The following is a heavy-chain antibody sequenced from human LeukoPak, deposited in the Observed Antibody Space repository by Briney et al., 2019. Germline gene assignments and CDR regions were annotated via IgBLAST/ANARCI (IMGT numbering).Heavy chain of an antibody. CDR3: ARGGQYQLLWGGNWFDP. D-gene: IGHD2-2*01. CDR1: GGSFSGYY. J-gene: IGHJ5*02. V-gene: IGHV4-34*01. CDR2: INHSGST. Sequence: SETLSLTCAVYGGSFSGYYWSGIRQPPGKGLEWIGEINHSGSTNYNPSLKSRVTISVATSKNQFSLKLSSVTAADTAVYYCARGGQYQLLWGGNWFDPWGQGTLVTVSS.